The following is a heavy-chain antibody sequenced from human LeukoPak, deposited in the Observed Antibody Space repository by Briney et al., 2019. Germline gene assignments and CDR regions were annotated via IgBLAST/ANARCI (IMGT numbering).Heavy chain of an antibody. CDR1: GFTFSSYG. V-gene: IGHV3-30*18. CDR2: LSSDGSNK. D-gene: IGHD3-16*01. Sequence: GGSLRLSCAGSGFTFSSYGMPWVRQAPGKGLEWVAILSSDGSNKHYADSVKGRFTISRDNSKNTLYLQMNSLRDEDTAVYYCAKAITIMGYYLDYWGQGTLVTVSS. CDR3: AKAITIMGYYLDY. J-gene: IGHJ4*02.